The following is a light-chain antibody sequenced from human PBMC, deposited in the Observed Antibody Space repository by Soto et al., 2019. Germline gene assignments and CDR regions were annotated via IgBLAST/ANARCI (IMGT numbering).Light chain of an antibody. CDR3: QQSSDIPYT. CDR1: QTISTY. CDR2: AAS. V-gene: IGKV1-39*01. Sequence: DIQMTQSPSSLSASVGDRVTITCRASQTISTYLNWYQQNPGKAPKLLLDAASSLQSGVPSRFSGSGSGTDFTLTISSLQPEDFATYYCQQSSDIPYTFGQGTKLEIK. J-gene: IGKJ2*01.